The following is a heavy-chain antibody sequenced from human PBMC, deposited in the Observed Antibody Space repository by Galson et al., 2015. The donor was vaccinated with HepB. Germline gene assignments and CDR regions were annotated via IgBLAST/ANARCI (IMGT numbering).Heavy chain of an antibody. CDR3: AKVRDNYSIHYYGMDV. Sequence: SLRLSCAASGFTFSIYGLHWVRQAPGKGLEWVAVISYDSTDKYYADSVEGRFTISRDSSKNLLYLQMNSLRVEDTAVYYCAKVRDNYSIHYYGMDVWGQGTTVIVSS. CDR2: ISYDSTDK. V-gene: IGHV3-30*18. D-gene: IGHD4-11*01. J-gene: IGHJ6*02. CDR1: GFTFSIYG.